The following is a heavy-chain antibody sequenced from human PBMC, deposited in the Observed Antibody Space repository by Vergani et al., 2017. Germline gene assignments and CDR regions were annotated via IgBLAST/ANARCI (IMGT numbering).Heavy chain of an antibody. CDR3: ARGKLVPYYYYYGMDV. J-gene: IGHJ6*02. V-gene: IGHV4-34*01. D-gene: IGHD6-13*01. Sequence: QVPLQQWGAGLLKPSETLSLTCAVYGGSFSGYFWSWLRQPPGKGLGWIGEVNHSGSTIYNPSLKSRVTISVDTSKNQFSLKLSSVTAADTAVYYCARGKLVPYYYYYGMDVWGQ. CDR2: VNHSGST. CDR1: GGSFSGYF.